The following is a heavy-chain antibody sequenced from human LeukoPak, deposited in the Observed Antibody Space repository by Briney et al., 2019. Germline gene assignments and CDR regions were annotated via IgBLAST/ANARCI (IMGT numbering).Heavy chain of an antibody. V-gene: IGHV4-34*08. J-gene: IGHJ2*01. Sequence: PGGSLRLSCAASGFTFSSYSMDWVRQAPGKGLEWIGEINHSGSTNYNPSLKSRVTISVDTSKNQFSLKLSSVTAADTAVYYCALGLRPTDNWYFDLWGRGTLVTVSS. D-gene: IGHD7-27*01. CDR1: GFTFSSYS. CDR3: ALGLRPTDNWYFDL. CDR2: INHSGST.